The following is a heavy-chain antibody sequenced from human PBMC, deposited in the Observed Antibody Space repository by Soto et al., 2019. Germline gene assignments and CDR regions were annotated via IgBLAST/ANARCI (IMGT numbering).Heavy chain of an antibody. J-gene: IGHJ4*02. CDR3: VCGGNFFVY. D-gene: IGHD3-16*01. Sequence: EVQLVESGGGLVQPGGSLRLPCAASGFTFSTYWMTWVRQPPGKGLEWVASINQDGSERYYVDSVRGRFTISRDNAKNSLYLQINSLRAEHTAVYYCVCGGNFFVYWGQGTLVTVSP. CDR2: INQDGSER. V-gene: IGHV3-7*01. CDR1: GFTFSTYW.